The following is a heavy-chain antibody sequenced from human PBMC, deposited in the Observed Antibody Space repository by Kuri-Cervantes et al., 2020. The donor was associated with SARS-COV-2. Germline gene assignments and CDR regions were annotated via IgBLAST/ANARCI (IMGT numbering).Heavy chain of an antibody. V-gene: IGHV3-48*04. CDR1: GFTFSSYS. CDR3: ARDRELGTRGTNWFDP. Sequence: GESLKISCAASGFTFSSYSMNWVRQAPGKGLEWVSYISSSSSTIYYADSVKGRFTISRDNAKNSLYLQMNSLRAEDTAVYYCARDRELGTRGTNWFDPWGQGTLVTVSS. D-gene: IGHD7-27*01. CDR2: ISSSSSTI. J-gene: IGHJ5*02.